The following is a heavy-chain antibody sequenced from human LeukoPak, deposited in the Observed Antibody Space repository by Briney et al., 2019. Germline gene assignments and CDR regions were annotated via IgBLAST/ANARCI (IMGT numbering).Heavy chain of an antibody. J-gene: IGHJ4*02. Sequence: SETLSLTCSVSGYSISSGFYWDWIRQPPGKGLEWIGSFHHSGSTPYNPSLNSRVSISVDTSKNQFSLKLSSVTAADTAVYYCARVYSGYTDYWGQGTLVTVSS. V-gene: IGHV4-38-2*02. CDR3: ARVYSGYTDY. D-gene: IGHD3-22*01. CDR2: FHHSGST. CDR1: GYSISSGFY.